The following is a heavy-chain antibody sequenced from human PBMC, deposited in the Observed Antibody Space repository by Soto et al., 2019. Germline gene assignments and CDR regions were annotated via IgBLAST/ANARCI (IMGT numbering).Heavy chain of an antibody. CDR2: ISGSSGGI. Sequence: EVQLLESGGGLVQPGGSLGLSCAASGFTFGSDVMTCVRQAPGKGLEWVSSISGSSGGIYYADSVRGRFTVSRDNSKNMLYLQMSSLRAEDSAVYHCVKYWRYCTGPTCHYFYYVDVWGKGTAVTVSS. CDR1: GFTFGSDV. CDR3: VKYWRYCTGPTCHYFYYVDV. D-gene: IGHD2-8*02. V-gene: IGHV3-23*01. J-gene: IGHJ6*03.